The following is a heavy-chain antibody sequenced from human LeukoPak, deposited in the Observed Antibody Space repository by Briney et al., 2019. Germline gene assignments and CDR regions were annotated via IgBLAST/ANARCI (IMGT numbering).Heavy chain of an antibody. J-gene: IGHJ4*02. CDR3: ARKDEGYH. Sequence: GGSLRLSCAASGFTFSSYAMHWVRQAPGKGLEWVAVISYDGSNKYYADSVKGRFTISRDNSKNTLYLQMNSLRAEDTAVYYCARKDEGYHWGQGTLVTVSS. D-gene: IGHD5-18*01. V-gene: IGHV3-30-3*01. CDR1: GFTFSSYA. CDR2: ISYDGSNK.